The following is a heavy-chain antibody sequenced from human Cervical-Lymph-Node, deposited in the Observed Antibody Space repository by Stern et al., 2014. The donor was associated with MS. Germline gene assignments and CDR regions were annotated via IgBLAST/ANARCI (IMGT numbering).Heavy chain of an antibody. CDR3: ARHGGPNWNHEAHNWFDP. J-gene: IGHJ5*02. D-gene: IGHD1-14*01. CDR1: EYNFNTHW. V-gene: IGHV5-51*01. CDR2: IYPGTSDT. Sequence: EVHLVESGAEVKKPGESLKISCKGSEYNFNTHWIAWVRQMPGKGLEWLGNIYPGTSDTRYNPSLQGQVSISADKSITTAYLHLSGLKASDSAMYYCARHGGPNWNHEAHNWFDPWGQGTLVTVSS.